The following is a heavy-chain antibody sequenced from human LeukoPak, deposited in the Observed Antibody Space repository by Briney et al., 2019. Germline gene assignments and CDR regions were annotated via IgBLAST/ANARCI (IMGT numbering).Heavy chain of an antibody. Sequence: GGSLRLSCAASGVTFSSYAMHWVRQAPGKGLEWVAVISYDGSYNSYEDSVKGRFTISRDNSRNTLYLQMNSLRAEDTSVYYCAKDLRQSVVGTFDIWGQGTVVTVSS. CDR1: GVTFSSYA. CDR3: AKDLRQSVVGTFDI. J-gene: IGHJ3*02. CDR2: ISYDGSYN. D-gene: IGHD2-21*01. V-gene: IGHV3-30*04.